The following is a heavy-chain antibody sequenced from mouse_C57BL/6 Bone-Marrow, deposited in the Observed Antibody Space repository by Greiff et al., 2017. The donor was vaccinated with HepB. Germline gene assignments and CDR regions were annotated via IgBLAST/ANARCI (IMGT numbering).Heavy chain of an antibody. CDR3: ASKGDYYGNYPMDY. D-gene: IGHD2-1*01. Sequence: VQLVESGPGLVAPSQSLSITCTVSGFSLTSYAISWVRQPPGKGLEWLGVIWTGGGTNYNSALKSRLSISKDNSKSQVFLKMNSLQTDDTARYYCASKGDYYGNYPMDYWGQGTSVTVSS. V-gene: IGHV2-9-1*01. CDR2: IWTGGGT. J-gene: IGHJ4*01. CDR1: GFSLTSYA.